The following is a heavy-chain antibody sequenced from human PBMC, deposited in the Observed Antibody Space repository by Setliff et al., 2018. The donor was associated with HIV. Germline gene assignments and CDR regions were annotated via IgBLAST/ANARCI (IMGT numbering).Heavy chain of an antibody. J-gene: IGHJ4*02. CDR3: VRPSLGIGGGSIFHN. Sequence: TSETLSLTCTVSGVSTSSTSYYWGWIRQPPGKGLEWIGSIHFSGSTWYTQSLKSRVTIWVDTSKNQFSLKVNSVTAADTAVYYCVRPSLGIGGGSIFHNWGQGTLVTVSS. CDR2: IHFSGST. D-gene: IGHD3-3*01. V-gene: IGHV4-39*01. CDR1: GVSTSSTSYY.